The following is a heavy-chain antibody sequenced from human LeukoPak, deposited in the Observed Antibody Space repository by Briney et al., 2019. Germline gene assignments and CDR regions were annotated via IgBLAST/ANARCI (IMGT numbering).Heavy chain of an antibody. CDR1: GLTFSSYW. CDR2: IKEDGSEK. V-gene: IGHV3-7*01. CDR3: ARDSGSYRIFDY. Sequence: GGSLRLSCEASGLTFSSYWMSWVRQAPGKGLEWVANIKEDGSEKYYVDSVKGRFTISRDNAKDSLYLQMSSLRAEDTAVYYCARDSGSYRIFDYWGQGTLVTVSS. D-gene: IGHD1-26*01. J-gene: IGHJ4*02.